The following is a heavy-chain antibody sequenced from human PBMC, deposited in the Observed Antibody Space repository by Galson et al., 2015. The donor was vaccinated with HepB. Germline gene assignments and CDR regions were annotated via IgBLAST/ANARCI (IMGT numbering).Heavy chain of an antibody. D-gene: IGHD5-24*01. CDR1: GYSFTNYW. J-gene: IGHJ6*02. Sequence: SGAEVKKPGESLQISCKGSGYSFTNYWITWVRQMPGKGLEWMGIIYPGDSDTRYSPSFQGQVTISADKSISTAYLQWSSLKASDTAMYFCASTDGRGWYYYGMDVWGQGTTVTVSS. V-gene: IGHV5-51*01. CDR3: ASTDGRGWYYYGMDV. CDR2: IYPGDSDT.